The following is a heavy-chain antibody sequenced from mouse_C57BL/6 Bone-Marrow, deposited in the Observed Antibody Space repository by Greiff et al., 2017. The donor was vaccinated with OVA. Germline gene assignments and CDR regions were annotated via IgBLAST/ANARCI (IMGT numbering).Heavy chain of an antibody. J-gene: IGHJ3*01. Sequence: EVQLQQSGAELVRPGASVKLSCTASGFNIKDDYMHWVKQRPEQGLEWIGWLDPENGDTEYASKFKGKATMTADTSSNTAYLQLSSLTSEDTDVYYCTTLYNGYLAYWGQGTLVTVSA. V-gene: IGHV14-4*01. CDR1: GFNIKDDY. CDR2: LDPENGDT. CDR3: TTLYNGYLAY. D-gene: IGHD2-2*01.